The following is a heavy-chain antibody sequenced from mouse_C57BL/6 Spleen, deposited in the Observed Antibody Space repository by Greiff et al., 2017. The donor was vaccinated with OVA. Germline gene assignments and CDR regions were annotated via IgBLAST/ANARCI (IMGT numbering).Heavy chain of an antibody. J-gene: IGHJ4*01. D-gene: IGHD1-1*01. V-gene: IGHV1-20*01. CDR3: ARSSLIIPYAMDY. CDR1: GYSFTGYF. Sequence: VQLKESGPELVKPGDSVKISCKASGYSFTGYFMNWVMQSHGKSLEWIGRINPYNGDTFYNQKFKGKATLTVDKSSSTAHMELRSLTSEDSAVYYCARSSLIIPYAMDYWGQGTSVTVSS. CDR2: INPYNGDT.